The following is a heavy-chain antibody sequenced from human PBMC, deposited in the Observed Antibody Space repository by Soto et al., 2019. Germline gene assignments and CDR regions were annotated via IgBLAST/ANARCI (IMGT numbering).Heavy chain of an antibody. CDR3: ARDGYYDSSGYYSD. D-gene: IGHD3-22*01. CDR2: IYYSGST. CDR1: GGSISSYY. Sequence: SETLSLTCTVSGGSISSYYWSWIRQPPGKGLEWIWYIYYSGSTNYNPSLKSRVTISVDTSKNQFSLKLSSVTAADTAVYYCARDGYYDSSGYYSDWGHGTLVTVS. V-gene: IGHV4-59*01. J-gene: IGHJ4*01.